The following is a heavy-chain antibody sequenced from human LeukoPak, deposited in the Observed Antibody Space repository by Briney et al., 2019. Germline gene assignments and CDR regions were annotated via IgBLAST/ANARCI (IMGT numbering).Heavy chain of an antibody. CDR1: GFTFSDYY. CDR2: ISSSGSTI. D-gene: IGHD2-2*02. CDR3: ATDADIVVVPAAIGGY. V-gene: IGHV3-11*01. J-gene: IGHJ4*02. Sequence: GGSLRLSCAASGFTFSDYYMSWIRQAPGKGLEWVSYISSSGSTIYYADSVKGRFTISRDNAKNSLYLQMNSLRAEDTAVYYCATDADIVVVPAAIGGYWGQGTLVTVSS.